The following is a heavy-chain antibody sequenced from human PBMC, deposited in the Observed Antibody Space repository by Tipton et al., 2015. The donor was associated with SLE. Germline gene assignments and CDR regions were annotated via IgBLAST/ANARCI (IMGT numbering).Heavy chain of an antibody. CDR2: IYHSGST. D-gene: IGHD6-13*01. CDR3: ASLAAAGTGGFDY. Sequence: TLSLTCAVSGGSISSTNWWSWVRQPPGKGLEWIGEIYHSGSTNYNPSLKSRVTISVDKSKNQISLKLKSVTAADTAVYYCASLAAAGTGGFDYWGQGTLVTVSS. J-gene: IGHJ4*02. V-gene: IGHV4-4*02. CDR1: GGSISSTNW.